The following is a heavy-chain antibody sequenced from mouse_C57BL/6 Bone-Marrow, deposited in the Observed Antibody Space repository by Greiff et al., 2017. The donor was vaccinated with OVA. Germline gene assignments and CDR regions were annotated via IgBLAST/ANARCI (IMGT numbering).Heavy chain of an antibody. D-gene: IGHD1-1*02. V-gene: IGHV3-6*01. CDR2: ISYDGSN. Sequence: ESGPGLVKPSQSLSLTCSVTGYSITSGYYWNWIRQFPGNKLEWMGYISYDGSNNYNPSLKNRISITRDTSKNQFFLKLNSVTTEDTATYYCASYGAMDYWGQGTSVTVSS. CDR1: GYSITSGYY. CDR3: ASYGAMDY. J-gene: IGHJ4*01.